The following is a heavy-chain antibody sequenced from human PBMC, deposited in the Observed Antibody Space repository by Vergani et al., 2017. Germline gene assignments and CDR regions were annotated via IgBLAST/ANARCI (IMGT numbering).Heavy chain of an antibody. V-gene: IGHV3-30-3*01. J-gene: IGHJ4*02. CDR2: ISYDGSNK. Sequence: QVQLVESGGGVVQPGRSLRLSCAASGFTFSSYAMHWVRQAPGKELEWVAVISYDGSNKYYADSVKGRFTISRDNSKNTLYLQMNSLRAEDTAVYYCARGARGDYVSSFDYWGQGTLVTVSS. CDR3: ARGARGDYVSSFDY. D-gene: IGHD4-17*01. CDR1: GFTFSSYA.